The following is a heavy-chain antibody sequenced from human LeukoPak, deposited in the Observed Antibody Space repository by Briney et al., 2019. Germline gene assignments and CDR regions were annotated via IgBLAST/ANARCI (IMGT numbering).Heavy chain of an antibody. V-gene: IGHV4-31*03. Sequence: SETLSLTCTVSGGSISSSSYYWGWIRQPPGKGLEWTGYIYYSGSTYYNPSLKSRVTISVDTSKNQFSLKLSSVTAAGTAVYYCARNKAFAFDIWGQGTMVTVSS. CDR1: GGSISSSSYY. CDR2: IYYSGST. J-gene: IGHJ3*02. CDR3: ARNKAFAFDI.